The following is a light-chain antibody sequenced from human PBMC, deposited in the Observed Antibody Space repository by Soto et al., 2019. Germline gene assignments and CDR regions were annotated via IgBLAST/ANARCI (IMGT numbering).Light chain of an antibody. Sequence: DIQMTQSPSTLSASVGDRVTITCRASQSISTWVAWYQQKPGKAPKLLISKASTLESGVPSRFSGSKSGTEFTLAISSLQPDDFATYYCQQYNYYPYTFGQGTKLEIK. J-gene: IGKJ2*01. CDR1: QSISTW. CDR3: QQYNYYPYT. V-gene: IGKV1-5*03. CDR2: KAS.